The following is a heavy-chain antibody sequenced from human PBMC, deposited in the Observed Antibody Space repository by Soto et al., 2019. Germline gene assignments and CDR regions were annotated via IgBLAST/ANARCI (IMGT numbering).Heavy chain of an antibody. CDR3: ASGGAPYCSSTSCYLSP. Sequence: ASVKVSCKASGYTFTSYGISWVRQAPGQGLEWMGWISAYNGNTNYAQKLQGRVTMTTDTSTSTAYMELRSLRSDDTVVYYCASGGAPYCSSTSCYLSPWGQGTLVTVSS. V-gene: IGHV1-18*01. D-gene: IGHD2-2*01. CDR2: ISAYNGNT. CDR1: GYTFTSYG. J-gene: IGHJ5*02.